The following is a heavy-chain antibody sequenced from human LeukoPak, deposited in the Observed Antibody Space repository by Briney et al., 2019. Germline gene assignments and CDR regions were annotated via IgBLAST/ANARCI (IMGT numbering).Heavy chain of an antibody. CDR1: GGSISSSSYY. CDR3: ARGKKRYSSSWHYYYYGMDV. Sequence: SETLSLTCTVSGGSISSSSYYWGWIRQPPGKGLEWIGSIYYSGSTYYNPSLKSRVTISVDASKNQFSLKLSSVTAADTAVYYCARGKKRYSSSWHYYYYGMDVWGQGTTVTVSS. J-gene: IGHJ6*02. CDR2: IYYSGST. D-gene: IGHD6-13*01. V-gene: IGHV4-39*07.